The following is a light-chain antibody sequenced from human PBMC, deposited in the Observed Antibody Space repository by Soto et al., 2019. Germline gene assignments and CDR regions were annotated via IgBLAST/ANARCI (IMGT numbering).Light chain of an antibody. CDR3: ATWDDSLNGYV. J-gene: IGLJ1*01. Sequence: QSVLTQPPSASETPGQRVTISCSGSSSNIGGNTVNWYQQLPGTAPKLLIYSDNQLPSGVPDRFSGSKSGTSASLAISGLQSEDEADYYCATWDDSLNGYVFGTGTKLTVL. CDR2: SDN. V-gene: IGLV1-44*01. CDR1: SSNIGGNT.